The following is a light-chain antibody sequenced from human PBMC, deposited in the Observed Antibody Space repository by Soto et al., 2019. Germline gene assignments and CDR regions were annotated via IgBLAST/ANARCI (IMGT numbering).Light chain of an antibody. CDR3: QQYNDWPLT. V-gene: IGKV3-15*01. J-gene: IGKJ4*01. Sequence: ERVMTQSPATLSVSPGERATLSCRASQSVGSHLAWYQQKPGQAPRLLIYGASTGATGIPARFSGSGSGTEFTLTISSLQSEDFAVYYCQQYNDWPLTFGGGTKVEIK. CDR2: GAS. CDR1: QSVGSH.